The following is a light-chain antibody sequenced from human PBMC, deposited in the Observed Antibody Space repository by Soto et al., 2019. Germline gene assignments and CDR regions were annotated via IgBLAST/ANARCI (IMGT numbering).Light chain of an antibody. CDR1: QSISSY. CDR3: QQSYSTPIT. Sequence: VQMSLSPSSVSSSVGDRFPITCRASQSISSYLDWYQQKPGKAPKLLIYAASGLQSGVPSRFSGSGSGTGFTLTISSLQPEDFATYYCQQSYSTPITFGQGTRLEIK. CDR2: AAS. V-gene: IGKV1-39*01. J-gene: IGKJ5*01.